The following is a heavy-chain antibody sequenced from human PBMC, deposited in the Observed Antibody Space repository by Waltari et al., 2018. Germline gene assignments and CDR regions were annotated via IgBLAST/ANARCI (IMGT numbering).Heavy chain of an antibody. CDR3: ARAKSVAGTWWFDP. Sequence: QVQLQESGPGLVKPSETLSLTCTVSGGSISSYYWSWIRQSAGKGLEWIGRIYTSGSTNYNPSLKRRVTMSVDTSKNQFSLQLSSVTAADTAVYYCARAKSVAGTWWFDPWGQGTLVTVSS. J-gene: IGHJ5*02. D-gene: IGHD6-19*01. V-gene: IGHV4-4*07. CDR1: GGSISSYY. CDR2: IYTSGST.